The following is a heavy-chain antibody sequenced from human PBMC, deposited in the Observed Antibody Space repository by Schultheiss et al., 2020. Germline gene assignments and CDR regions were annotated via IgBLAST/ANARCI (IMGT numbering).Heavy chain of an antibody. V-gene: IGHV4-61*02. J-gene: IGHJ3*02. CDR1: GGSISSGSYF. CDR2: IYTSGST. CDR3: ARVPHPVAGDDAFDI. Sequence: SETLSLTCSVSGGSISSGSYFWTWIRQPAGKGLEWIGRIYTSGSTNYNPSLKSRVSISVDTSKNQFSLKLSSVTAADTAVYYCARVPHPVAGDDAFDIWGQGTMVTVSS. D-gene: IGHD6-19*01.